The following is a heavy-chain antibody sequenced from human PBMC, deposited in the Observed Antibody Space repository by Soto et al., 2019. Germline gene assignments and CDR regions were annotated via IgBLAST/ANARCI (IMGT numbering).Heavy chain of an antibody. CDR3: ARADPAASVGY. D-gene: IGHD2-2*01. J-gene: IGHJ4*02. CDR2: ISYSGST. Sequence: PSETLSLTCTVSGGSMSSYYWTWLRQSPGRGLEWIGYISYSGSTYYNPSLKSRVTISADTSKNQFSLRMNSMIAADTAVYYCARADPAASVGYCGQGTLLTFSS. V-gene: IGHV4-59*01. CDR1: GGSMSSYY.